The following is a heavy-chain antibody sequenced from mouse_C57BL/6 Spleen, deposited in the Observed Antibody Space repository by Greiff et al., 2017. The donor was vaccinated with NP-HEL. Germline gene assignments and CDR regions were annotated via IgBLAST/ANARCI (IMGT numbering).Heavy chain of an antibody. CDR2: ISSGSSTI. J-gene: IGHJ3*01. V-gene: IGHV5-17*01. Sequence: EVMLVESGGGLVKPGGSLKLSCAASGFTFSDYGMHWVRQAPEKGLEWVAYISSGSSTIYYADTVKGRFTISIDNAKNTLFLQMTSLRSEDTAMYYCAKGAYYSNFWFAYWGQGTLVTVSA. CDR1: GFTFSDYG. CDR3: AKGAYYSNFWFAY. D-gene: IGHD2-5*01.